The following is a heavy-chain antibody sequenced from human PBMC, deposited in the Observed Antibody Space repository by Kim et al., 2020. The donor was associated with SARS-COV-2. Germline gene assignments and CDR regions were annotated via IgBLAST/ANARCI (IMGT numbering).Heavy chain of an antibody. CDR2: ISGSGGST. J-gene: IGHJ6*02. CDR1: GFTFSSYA. Sequence: GGSLRLSCAASGFTFSSYAMSWVRQAPGKGLEWVSAISGSGGSTYYADSVKGRFTISRDNSKNTLYLQMNSLRAKDTAVYYCAKNIVVVPAAAYYYYGMDVWGQGTTVTVSS. CDR3: AKNIVVVPAAAYYYYGMDV. D-gene: IGHD2-2*01. V-gene: IGHV3-23*01.